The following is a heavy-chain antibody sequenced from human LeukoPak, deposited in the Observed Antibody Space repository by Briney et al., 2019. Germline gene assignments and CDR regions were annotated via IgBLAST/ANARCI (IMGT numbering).Heavy chain of an antibody. D-gene: IGHD3-10*01. CDR3: AKDPGYYGSDVDY. Sequence: PGGSLRLPCAASGYPFSRLALSWVRGPPRRALVGGSAISGSGGHTYCADSVKGRFPISRDNSKHTLYLQMNSLSAEDNAVYCCAKDPGYYGSDVDYWGQGTLVTVSS. CDR2: ISGSGGHT. V-gene: IGHV3-23*01. CDR1: GYPFSRLA. J-gene: IGHJ4*02.